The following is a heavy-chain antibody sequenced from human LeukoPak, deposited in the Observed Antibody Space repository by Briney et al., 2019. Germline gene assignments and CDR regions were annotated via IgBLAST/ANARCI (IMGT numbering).Heavy chain of an antibody. CDR1: GYTFTGYY. J-gene: IGHJ5*02. V-gene: IGHV1-2*02. Sequence: ASVKLSCKASGYTFTGYYMHWVRQPPGQGLEWMGWINPNSGGTNNAQKFQGRVTMTRDTSISTAFMEQSRLRSDDTAVYYCARVADFGVVINWFDPWGQGTLVTVSS. D-gene: IGHD3-3*01. CDR2: INPNSGGT. CDR3: ARVADFGVVINWFDP.